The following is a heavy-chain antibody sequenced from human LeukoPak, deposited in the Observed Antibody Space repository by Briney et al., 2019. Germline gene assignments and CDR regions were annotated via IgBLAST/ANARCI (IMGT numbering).Heavy chain of an antibody. CDR2: IYYSGST. V-gene: IGHV4-39*07. Sequence: SETLSLTCTVSGGSISSTSYYWGWIRQPPGKGLEWIGSIYYSGSTYYNPSLKSRVTISVDTSKNQFSLNLSSVTAVDTAVYYCARARGDYDILTGYSSFDYWGQGTLVTVSS. J-gene: IGHJ4*02. CDR1: GGSISSTSYY. CDR3: ARARGDYDILTGYSSFDY. D-gene: IGHD3-9*01.